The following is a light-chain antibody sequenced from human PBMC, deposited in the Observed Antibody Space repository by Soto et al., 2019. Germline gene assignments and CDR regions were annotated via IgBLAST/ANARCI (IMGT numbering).Light chain of an antibody. J-gene: IGKJ5*01. V-gene: IGKV3-20*01. CDR1: QSVSSTY. CDR2: RTS. CDR3: QQVGSSVT. Sequence: DIVLTQSPGPLSFSPGERATLSCRASQSVSSTYLAWYQQKPGQAPRLLIYRTSTRATGIPDRFSGSGSGTDFTLTISRLEPEEVAVYYCQQVGSSVTCGQGTRLE.